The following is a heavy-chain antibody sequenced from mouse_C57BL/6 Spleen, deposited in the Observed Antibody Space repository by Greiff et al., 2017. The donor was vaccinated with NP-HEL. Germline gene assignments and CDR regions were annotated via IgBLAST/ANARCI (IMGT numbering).Heavy chain of an antibody. Sequence: DVHLVESGGGLVKPGGSLKLSCAASGFTFSSYAMSWVRQTPEKRLEWVATISDGGSYTYYPDNVKGRFTISRDNAKNNLYLQMSHLKSEDTAMYYCARDLTGTGRFAYWGQGTLVTVSA. CDR3: ARDLTGTGRFAY. J-gene: IGHJ3*01. CDR2: ISDGGSYT. D-gene: IGHD4-1*01. CDR1: GFTFSSYA. V-gene: IGHV5-4*01.